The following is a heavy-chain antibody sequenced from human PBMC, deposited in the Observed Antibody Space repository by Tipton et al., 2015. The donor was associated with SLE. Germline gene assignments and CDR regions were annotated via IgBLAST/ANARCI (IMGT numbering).Heavy chain of an antibody. CDR3: AKDRGSYYALDY. CDR2: ISDDGRNK. Sequence: LRLSCVASGFTFSSYGMHWVRQAPGKGLEWVAVISDDGRNKYHAHSVQGRFTISRDNSKNTLYLQMNSLRAEDTAMYYCAKDRGSYYALDYWGQGTLVTVPS. CDR1: GFTFSSYG. D-gene: IGHD1-26*01. J-gene: IGHJ4*02. V-gene: IGHV3-30*18.